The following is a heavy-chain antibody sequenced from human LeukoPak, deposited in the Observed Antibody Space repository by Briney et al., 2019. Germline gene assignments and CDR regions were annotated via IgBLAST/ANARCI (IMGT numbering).Heavy chain of an antibody. D-gene: IGHD3-9*01. CDR1: GGSISSYY. Sequence: SETLSLTCTVSGGSISSYYWSWIRQPPGKGLEWIGEINHSGSTNYNPSLKSRVTISVDTSKNQFSLKLSSVTAADTAVYYCARGPRYFDWLLYSSDAFDIWGQGTMVTVSS. CDR3: ARGPRYFDWLLYSSDAFDI. CDR2: INHSGST. V-gene: IGHV4-34*01. J-gene: IGHJ3*02.